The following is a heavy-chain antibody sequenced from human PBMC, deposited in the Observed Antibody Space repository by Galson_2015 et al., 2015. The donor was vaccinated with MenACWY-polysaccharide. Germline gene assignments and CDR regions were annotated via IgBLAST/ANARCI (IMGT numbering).Heavy chain of an antibody. D-gene: IGHD1-26*01. CDR2: IYHSGST. V-gene: IGHV4-38-2*01. Sequence: ETLSLTCAVSGCSVSSGYYWGWIRQPLGEGLEWIGSIYHSGSTYYNPSLKSRVTISGDTSKNLFSLKLRSVTAVDSAVYYCGRVEKYRGSYYIPHWGHGTLVTVSS. CDR3: GRVEKYRGSYYIPH. CDR1: GCSVSSGYY. J-gene: IGHJ4*01.